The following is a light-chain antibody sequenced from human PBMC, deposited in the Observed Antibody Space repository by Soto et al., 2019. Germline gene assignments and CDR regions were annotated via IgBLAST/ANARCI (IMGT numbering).Light chain of an antibody. Sequence: EIVLTQSPGTLSLSPGERATLSCGASQSVASNYLAWYQQKPGQAPRLLIFGASIRVTGIPDRFIGSGSGTDFTLTISSLEPEDFAVYYCQQRSNWPRVTFGPGTKVDIK. J-gene: IGKJ3*01. CDR2: GAS. CDR3: QQRSNWPRVT. V-gene: IGKV3D-20*02. CDR1: QSVASNY.